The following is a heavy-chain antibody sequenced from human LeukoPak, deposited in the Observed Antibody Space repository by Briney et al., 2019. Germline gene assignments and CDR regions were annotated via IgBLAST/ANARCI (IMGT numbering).Heavy chain of an antibody. V-gene: IGHV4-61*05. Sequence: PSETLSLTCTVSGGSISSSSYYWGWIRQPPGKGLEWIGYIYYSGSTNYNPSLKSRVTISVDTSKSQFSLRLSSVTAADTAVYYCARHAGSDGWYFDYFDYWRQGTLVTVSS. J-gene: IGHJ4*02. CDR1: GGSISSSSYY. D-gene: IGHD6-19*01. CDR2: IYYSGST. CDR3: ARHAGSDGWYFDYFDY.